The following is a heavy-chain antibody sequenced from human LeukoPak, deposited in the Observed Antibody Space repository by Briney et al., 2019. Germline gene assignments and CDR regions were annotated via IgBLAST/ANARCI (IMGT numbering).Heavy chain of an antibody. CDR2: ISYDGINT. CDR3: AREEVASVFFDY. D-gene: IGHD2-8*01. CDR1: GFTFDDYA. Sequence: GGSLRLSCAASGFTFDDYAMHWVRQAPGKGLEWVALISYDGINTYYADSVKGRFTISRDNSKNTLYLQMNSLRVEDTAVYYCAREEVASVFFDYWGQGTLVTVSS. J-gene: IGHJ4*02. V-gene: IGHV3-30*04.